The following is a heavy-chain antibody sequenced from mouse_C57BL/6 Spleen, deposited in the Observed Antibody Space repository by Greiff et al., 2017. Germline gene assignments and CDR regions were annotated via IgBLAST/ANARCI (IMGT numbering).Heavy chain of an antibody. D-gene: IGHD4-1*01. V-gene: IGHV1-62-2*01. Sequence: VQLQESGAELVKPGASVKLSCKASGYTFTEYTIHWVKQRSGQGLEWIGWFYPGSGSIKYNEKFKDKATLTADKSSSTVYMELSRLTSGDSAVYFCARHEDRGNWDDYFDDWGQGTTLTVSS. CDR3: ARHEDRGNWDDYFDD. CDR1: GYTFTEYT. CDR2: FYPGSGSI. J-gene: IGHJ2*01.